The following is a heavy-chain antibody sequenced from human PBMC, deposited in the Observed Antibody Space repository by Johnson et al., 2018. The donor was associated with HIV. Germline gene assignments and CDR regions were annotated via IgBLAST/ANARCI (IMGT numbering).Heavy chain of an antibody. J-gene: IGHJ3*02. CDR3: ARARSGAFDI. V-gene: IGHV3-7*03. CDR2: IKQDGSET. CDR1: GFTFSSYW. Sequence: VQLVESGGGVVQTGGSRRLSCAASGFTFSSYWMHWVRQAPGKGLEWVANIKQDGSETSYVDSVKGRFTISRDNAENSLYLQMTSLRAEDTAMYYCARARSGAFDIWGQGTMVTVSS. D-gene: IGHD3-3*01.